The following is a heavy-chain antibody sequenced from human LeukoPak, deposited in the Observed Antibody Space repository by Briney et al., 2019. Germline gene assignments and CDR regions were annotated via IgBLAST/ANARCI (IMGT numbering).Heavy chain of an antibody. CDR3: ASAPRYSSSWPNNWFDP. D-gene: IGHD6-13*01. V-gene: IGHV1-69*01. CDR2: IIPIFGTA. J-gene: IGHJ5*02. Sequence: ASVKVSCKASGGTFSSYAISWVRQAPGQGLEWMGGIIPIFGTANYVQKFQGRVTITADGSTSTAYMELSSLRSEDTAVYFCASAPRYSSSWPNNWFDPWGQGTLVTVSS. CDR1: GGTFSSYA.